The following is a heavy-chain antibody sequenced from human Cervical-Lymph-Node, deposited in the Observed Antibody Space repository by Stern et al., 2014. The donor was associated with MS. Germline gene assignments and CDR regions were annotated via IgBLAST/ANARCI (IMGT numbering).Heavy chain of an antibody. D-gene: IGHD3-22*01. CDR3: ARGYYDTSGPAGFDS. CDR1: GYTFTSYD. V-gene: IGHV1-8*01. Sequence: QMQLVQSGAEVKKPGASVKVSCKASGYTFTSYDINWVRQATGQGPEWMGWMNPNSGHTGYAPKFQGRSCMTRNSSMSTISMELSSLRSEDTAVYYCARGYYDTSGPAGFDSWGRGTLVTVSS. CDR2: MNPNSGHT. J-gene: IGHJ4*02.